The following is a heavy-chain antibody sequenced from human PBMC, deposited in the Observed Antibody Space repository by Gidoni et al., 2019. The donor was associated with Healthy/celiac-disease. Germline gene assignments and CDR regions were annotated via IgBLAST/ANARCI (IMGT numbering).Heavy chain of an antibody. CDR1: GFTFSSYG. V-gene: IGHV3-33*01. CDR2: IWYDGSNK. J-gene: IGHJ5*02. D-gene: IGHD4-17*01. Sequence: QVQLVESGGGVVQPGRSLRLSCAASGFTFSSYGMHWVRQAPGKGLEWVAVIWYDGSNKYYADSVKGRFTISRDNSKNTLYLQMNSLRAEDTAVYYCARDPYGEGWFDPWGQGTLVTVSS. CDR3: ARDPYGEGWFDP.